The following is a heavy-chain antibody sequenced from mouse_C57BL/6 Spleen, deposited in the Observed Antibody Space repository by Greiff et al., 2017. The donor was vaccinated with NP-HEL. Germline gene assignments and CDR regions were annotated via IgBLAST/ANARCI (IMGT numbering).Heavy chain of an antibody. CDR1: GFTFSSYA. CDR2: ISDGGSYT. J-gene: IGHJ2*01. D-gene: IGHD1-1*01. Sequence: EVQLVESGGGLVKPGGSLKLSCAASGFTFSSYAMSWVRQTPEKRLEWVATISDGGSYTYYPDNVKGRFTISRDNAKNNLYLQMSHLKSEDTAMYYCAREGGYGSSYYFDYWGQGTTLTVSS. V-gene: IGHV5-4*01. CDR3: AREGGYGSSYYFDY.